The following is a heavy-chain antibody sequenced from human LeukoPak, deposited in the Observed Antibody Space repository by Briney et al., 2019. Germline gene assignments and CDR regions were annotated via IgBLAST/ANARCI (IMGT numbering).Heavy chain of an antibody. CDR1: GYTFTSYD. J-gene: IGHJ5*02. CDR3: ARALTTLNWFDP. V-gene: IGHV1-8*01. Sequence: GASVKVSCKASGYTFTSYDINWVRQATGQGLEWMGWMNPNSGNTGYAQKFQGRVTMTRNTSISTAYMELSSLRSEDTAVYYCARALTTLNWFDPWGQGTLVTVYS. CDR2: MNPNSGNT. D-gene: IGHD1-14*01.